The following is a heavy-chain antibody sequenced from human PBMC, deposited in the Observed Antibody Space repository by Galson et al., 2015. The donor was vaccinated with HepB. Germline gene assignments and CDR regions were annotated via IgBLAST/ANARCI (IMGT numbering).Heavy chain of an antibody. CDR1: GFSFSSYS. Sequence: SLRLSCAASGFSFSSYSMNWVRQAPGMGLEWVSYISSSITTTYYADSVKGRFTISRDNGKNSLYLQMNSLRVEDTAVYYCARDHATWDYWGQGTLVTVSS. CDR2: ISSSITTT. J-gene: IGHJ4*02. D-gene: IGHD2-15*01. V-gene: IGHV3-48*04. CDR3: ARDHATWDY.